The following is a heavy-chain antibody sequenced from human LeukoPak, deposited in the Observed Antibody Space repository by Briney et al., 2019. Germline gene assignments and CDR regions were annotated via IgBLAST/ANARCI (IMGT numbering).Heavy chain of an antibody. CDR2: IIPIFGTA. D-gene: IGHD3-22*01. CDR1: GGTFSSYA. J-gene: IGHJ4*02. V-gene: IGHV1-69*05. Sequence: ASVKVSCKASGGTFSSYAISWVRQAPGQELEWMGGIIPIFGTANYAQKFQGRVTITTDESTSTAYMELSSLRSEDTAVYYCASPGGYYDSSGYYDFDYWGQGTLVTVSS. CDR3: ASPGGYYDSSGYYDFDY.